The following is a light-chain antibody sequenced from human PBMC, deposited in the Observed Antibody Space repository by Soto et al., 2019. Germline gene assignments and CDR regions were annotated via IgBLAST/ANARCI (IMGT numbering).Light chain of an antibody. CDR2: DTY. CDR3: FLYSGGYV. CDR1: TGAVATGHY. Sequence: QAVVTQEPSLTVSPGGTVTLTCGSSTGAVATGHYAYWFHQKPGQAPRPLIYDTYNRFSWTPARFSGSLLGGKAALTLSGVQPEDEADYYCFLYSGGYVFGPGTKVTVL. V-gene: IGLV7-46*01. J-gene: IGLJ1*01.